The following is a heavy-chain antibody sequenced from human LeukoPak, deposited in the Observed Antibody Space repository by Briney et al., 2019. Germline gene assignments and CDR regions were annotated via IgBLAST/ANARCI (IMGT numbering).Heavy chain of an antibody. D-gene: IGHD6-13*01. Sequence: GGSLRLSCAASGFTLSSYSMSWVRQAPGKGLEWVSAISGSGGSTYYADSVKGRFTISRDNSKNTLYLQMNSLRAEDTAVYYCAKDAGKDSIAAGDYWGQGTLVTVSS. CDR1: GFTLSSYS. J-gene: IGHJ4*02. CDR3: AKDAGKDSIAAGDY. CDR2: ISGSGGST. V-gene: IGHV3-23*01.